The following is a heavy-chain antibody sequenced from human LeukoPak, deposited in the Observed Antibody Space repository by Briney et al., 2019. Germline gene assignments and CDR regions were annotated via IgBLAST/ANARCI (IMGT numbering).Heavy chain of an antibody. CDR3: ARLKTGTTFYYYGMDV. V-gene: IGHV5-51*01. Sequence: GGSLKISCKGSGYSFTSYWIGWVRQMPGKGLEWMGIIYPGDSDTRYSPSFQGQVTISADKSISTAYLQWSSLKASDTAIYYCARLKTGTTFYYYGMDVWGKGTTVTVSS. CDR2: IYPGDSDT. CDR1: GYSFTSYW. J-gene: IGHJ6*04. D-gene: IGHD1-1*01.